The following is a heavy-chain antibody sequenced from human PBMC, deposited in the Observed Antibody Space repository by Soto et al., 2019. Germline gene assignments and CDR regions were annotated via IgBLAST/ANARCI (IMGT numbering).Heavy chain of an antibody. CDR2: IKQDGSEK. CDR3: ARDETYYYGSGPV. J-gene: IGHJ4*02. V-gene: IGHV3-7*01. CDR1: GFTFSNYW. D-gene: IGHD3-10*01. Sequence: EVPLVESGGGLVQPGGSLRLSCAASGFTFSNYWMSWVRQAPGKGLEWVANIKQDGSEKYYVDSVKGRFTISRDNAKNSLYLQMNNLRAEDTAVYYCARDETYYYGSGPVGGQGTLVTVSS.